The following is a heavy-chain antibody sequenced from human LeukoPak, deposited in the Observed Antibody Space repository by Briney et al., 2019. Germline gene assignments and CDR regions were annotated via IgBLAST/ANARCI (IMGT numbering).Heavy chain of an antibody. CDR3: AGDGDFRGFDY. D-gene: IGHD4-17*01. CDR2: IYYSGST. Sequence: SETLSLTCTVSGGSFISYYWSWIRQPPGKGLEWIGYIYYSGSTNYNPSLKSRVTISLDTSKNQFSLKLTSVTAADTAVYYCAGDGDFRGFDYWGQGTLVTVSS. CDR1: GGSFISYY. J-gene: IGHJ4*02. V-gene: IGHV4-59*01.